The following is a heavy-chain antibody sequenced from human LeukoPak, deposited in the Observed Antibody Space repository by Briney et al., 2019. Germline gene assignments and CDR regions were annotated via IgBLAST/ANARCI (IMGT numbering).Heavy chain of an antibody. CDR2: IYYSGST. CDR1: GGSISSSSYY. J-gene: IGHJ4*02. CDR3: ATIVAAAARGFFDY. D-gene: IGHD6-13*01. Sequence: SETLSLTCTVSGGSISSSSYYWGWIRQPPGQRLEYIGSIYYSGSTYYNPSLKSRVTMAVDTSKNQFSLKLSSVTAADTAVYYCATIVAAAARGFFDYWVQGTLVTVSS. V-gene: IGHV4-39*01.